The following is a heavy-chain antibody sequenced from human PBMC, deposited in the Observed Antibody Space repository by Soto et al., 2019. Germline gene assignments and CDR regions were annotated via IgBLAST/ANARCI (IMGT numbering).Heavy chain of an antibody. D-gene: IGHD6-6*01. CDR3: ARQLAYYYYGMDV. J-gene: IGHJ6*02. CDR2: IWYDGSNK. Sequence: GSLRLSCAASGFTFSSYGMHWVRQAPGKGLEWVAVIWYDGSNKYYADSVKGRFTISRDNSKNTLYLQMNSLRAEDTAVYYCARQLAYYYYGMDVWGQGTTVTVSS. CDR1: GFTFSSYG. V-gene: IGHV3-33*01.